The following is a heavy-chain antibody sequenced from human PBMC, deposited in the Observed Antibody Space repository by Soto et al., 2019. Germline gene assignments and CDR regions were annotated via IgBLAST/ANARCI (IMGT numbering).Heavy chain of an antibody. CDR1: GGTFSSYA. CDR2: IIPIFGTA. Sequence: SVKVSCKASGGTFSSYAISWVRQAPGQGLEWMGGIIPIFGTANYAQKFQGRVTITADESTSTAYMELSSLRSEDTAVYYCARDQTAANYYYGMDVWGQGTTVTVSS. V-gene: IGHV1-69*13. CDR3: ARDQTAANYYYGMDV. D-gene: IGHD2-2*01. J-gene: IGHJ6*02.